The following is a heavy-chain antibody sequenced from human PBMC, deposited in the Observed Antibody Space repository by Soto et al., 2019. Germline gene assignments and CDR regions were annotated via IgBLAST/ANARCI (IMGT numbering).Heavy chain of an antibody. CDR1: RFTFSSYA. J-gene: IGHJ4*02. D-gene: IGHD2-15*01. V-gene: IGHV3-23*01. CDR2: ISGSGGNI. CDR3: AKAAICSGGGCYSPAN. Sequence: EVQLLESGGGLVQPWGSLRLSCAASRFTFSSYALSWVRQAPGKGLEWVSTISGSGGNIYYADSVKGRFTISRDNSKNTLYLQMNSLRAEDTAVYYCAKAAICSGGGCYSPANWGQGTLVTVSS.